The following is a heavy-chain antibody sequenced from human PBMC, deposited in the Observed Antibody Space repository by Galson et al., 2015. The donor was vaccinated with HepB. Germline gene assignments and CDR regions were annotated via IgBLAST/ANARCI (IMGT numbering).Heavy chain of an antibody. V-gene: IGHV3-7*03. D-gene: IGHD3-3*01. J-gene: IGHJ6*02. Sequence: SLRLSCAASGFTFSSYWMSWVRQAPGKGLEWVANIKQDGSEKYYVDSVKGRFTISRDNAKNSLYLQMNSLRAEDTAVYYCARPQNKEWGAYYYYGMDVWDQGTTVTVSS. CDR1: GFTFSSYW. CDR3: ARPQNKEWGAYYYYGMDV. CDR2: IKQDGSEK.